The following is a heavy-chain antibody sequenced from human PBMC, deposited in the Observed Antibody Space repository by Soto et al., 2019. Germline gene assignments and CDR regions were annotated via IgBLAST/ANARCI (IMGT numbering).Heavy chain of an antibody. CDR1: RFSLSNYA. Sequence: EVQLLESGGRLVPPGGSLRLSCAGSRFSLSNYAMTWARQAPGEWLEWVSSITGSGGGTTYADSVTGPFTISRDHSKNILYPQMDSLRADHTAVSDCSTAPNGDYIGAFDNWSAGTMVTFSS. V-gene: IGHV3-23*01. CDR3: STAPNGDYIGAFDN. J-gene: IGHJ3*02. CDR2: ITGSGGGT. D-gene: IGHD4-17*01.